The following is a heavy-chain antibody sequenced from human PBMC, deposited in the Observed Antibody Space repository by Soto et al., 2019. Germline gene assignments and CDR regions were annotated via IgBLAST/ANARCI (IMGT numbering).Heavy chain of an antibody. CDR1: GFTFSNYA. Sequence: PGGSLRLACAASGFTFSNYAMSWVRQAPGKGLEWVSGISGSWGSTYYTDSVKGRFTISRDNSKNTLYLQMNSLRAEDTAVYYCERAVAVTGTPGSYYGYWGQGTLVTVSS. J-gene: IGHJ4*02. D-gene: IGHD6-19*01. CDR3: ERAVAVTGTPGSYYGY. V-gene: IGHV3-23*01. CDR2: ISGSWGST.